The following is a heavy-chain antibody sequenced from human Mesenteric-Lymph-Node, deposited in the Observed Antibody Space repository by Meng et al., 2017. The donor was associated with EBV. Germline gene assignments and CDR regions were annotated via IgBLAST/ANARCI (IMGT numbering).Heavy chain of an antibody. D-gene: IGHD6-13*01. J-gene: IGHJ4*02. CDR2: IYHSSGTT. Sequence: QVRVQESGRGLVTPSGTRSLTGSLSGGDISSGLWWSWVRPPPGKGMEWLGEIYHSSGTTNYNPSLKSRVTISLDKSKNQFSLNLSSVTAADTAVYYCARLPPTTGYGTARSYWGQGTLVTVSS. V-gene: IGHV4-4*02. CDR1: GGDISSGLW. CDR3: ARLPPTTGYGTARSY.